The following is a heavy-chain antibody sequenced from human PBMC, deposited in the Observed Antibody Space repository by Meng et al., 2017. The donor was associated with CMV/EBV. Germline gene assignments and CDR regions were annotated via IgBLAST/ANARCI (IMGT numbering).Heavy chain of an antibody. CDR2: INPNSGGT. CDR1: GYTFTGYY. V-gene: IGHV1-2*02. CDR3: ARGPRYCSGGSCYPGS. D-gene: IGHD2-15*01. Sequence: QVQLVQSGAAVKKPGASVKVSCTASGYTFTGYYMHWVRQAPGQGLEWMGWINPNSGGTNYAQKFQGRVTMTRDTSISTAYMELSRLRSDDTAVYYCARGPRYCSGGSCYPGSWGQGTLVTVSS. J-gene: IGHJ4*02.